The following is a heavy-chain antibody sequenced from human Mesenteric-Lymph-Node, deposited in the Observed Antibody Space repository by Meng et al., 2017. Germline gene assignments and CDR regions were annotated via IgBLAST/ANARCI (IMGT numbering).Heavy chain of an antibody. CDR1: GFTFSSYG. CDR2: IWYDGSNK. D-gene: IGHD3-22*01. CDR3: ARDYYDSSGYYWGEHYYYGMDV. J-gene: IGHJ6*02. Sequence: GESLKISCAASGFTFSSYGMHWVRQAPGKGLEWVAVIWYDGSNKYYADSVKGRFTISRDNSKNTLYLQMNSLRAEDTAVYYCARDYYDSSGYYWGEHYYYGMDVWGQGTTVTVSS. V-gene: IGHV3-33*01.